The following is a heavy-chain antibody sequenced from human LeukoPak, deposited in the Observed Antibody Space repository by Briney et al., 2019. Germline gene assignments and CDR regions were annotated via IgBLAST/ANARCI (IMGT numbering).Heavy chain of an antibody. CDR1: GFNISDFW. V-gene: IGHV3-7*01. Sequence: GGSLRLSCAASGFNISDFWMTWVRQAPGKGLEWVANIKEDGTEKHLVVSVKGRFTISRDSTKNLLYLQMNSLRGDDTATYYCVRESRPGGAMGLYHNFDYWGQGTLVAVSS. CDR3: VRESRPGGAMGLYHNFDY. D-gene: IGHD3-16*01. J-gene: IGHJ4*02. CDR2: IKEDGTEK.